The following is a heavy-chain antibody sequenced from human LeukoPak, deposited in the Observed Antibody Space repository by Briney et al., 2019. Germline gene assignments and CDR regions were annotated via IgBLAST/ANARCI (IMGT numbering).Heavy chain of an antibody. CDR1: GGSISSSSYY. Sequence: SETLSLTCTVSGGSISSSSYYWGSIRQPPGKGLELYGSIYYSGSTYYNPSLKSRVTISVDTSKNQFSLKLSSVTAADTAVYYCARHRLSNSVAPSMDVWGKGTTVTVSS. CDR2: IYYSGST. J-gene: IGHJ6*04. V-gene: IGHV4-39*01. D-gene: IGHD6-19*01. CDR3: ARHRLSNSVAPSMDV.